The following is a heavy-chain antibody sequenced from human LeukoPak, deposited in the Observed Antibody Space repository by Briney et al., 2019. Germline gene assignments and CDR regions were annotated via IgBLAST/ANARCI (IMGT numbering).Heavy chain of an antibody. Sequence: GGSLRLSCAASGFTFSSYAMHWVRQAPGKGLEWVAVISYDGNNKYYADSVKGRFTISRDNSKNTLYLQMNSLRAEDTAVYYCARDSLTYYYDSSGFADDAFDIWGQGTMVTVST. J-gene: IGHJ3*02. CDR3: ARDSLTYYYDSSGFADDAFDI. CDR2: ISYDGNNK. CDR1: GFTFSSYA. D-gene: IGHD3-22*01. V-gene: IGHV3-30-3*01.